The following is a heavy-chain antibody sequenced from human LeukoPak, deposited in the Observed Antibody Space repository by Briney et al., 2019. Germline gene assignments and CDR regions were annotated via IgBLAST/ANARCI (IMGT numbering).Heavy chain of an antibody. V-gene: IGHV1-8*01. J-gene: IGHJ4*02. CDR1: GYTFTSYD. Sequence: ASVKVSCKASGYTFTSYDINWVRQATGQGPEWMGWMNPNSGNTGYAQKFQGRVTMTRNTSISTAYMELSSLRSEDTAVYYCARVGGYGEPPDYWGQGTLVTVSS. CDR2: MNPNSGNT. D-gene: IGHD5-12*01. CDR3: ARVGGYGEPPDY.